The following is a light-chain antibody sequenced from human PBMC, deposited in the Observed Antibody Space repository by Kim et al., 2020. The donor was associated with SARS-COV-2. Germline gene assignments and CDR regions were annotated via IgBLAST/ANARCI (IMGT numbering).Light chain of an antibody. CDR1: SSDVGSYNL. J-gene: IGLJ2*01. CDR2: EVS. CDR3: CSYAGSSTHVV. Sequence: LTQPASVSGSPGQSITISCTGTSSDVGSYNLVSWYQQHPGKAPKLMIYEVSKRPSGVSNRFSGSKSGNTASLTISGLQAEDEADYYCCSYAGSSTHVVFGGGTQLTVL. V-gene: IGLV2-23*02.